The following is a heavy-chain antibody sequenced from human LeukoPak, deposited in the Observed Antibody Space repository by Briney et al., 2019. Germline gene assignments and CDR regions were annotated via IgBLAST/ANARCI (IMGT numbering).Heavy chain of an antibody. Sequence: GQSLKISCKGSGYSFTSYWIGWVRQMPGKGLEWMGSIYPVDSDTSYSPSFEGQLTISADKSISTAYLQWSSQKATDTAMYYCALTDQTLRNWFDPSGQGTLVTVSS. CDR3: ALTDQTLRNWFDP. CDR2: IYPVDSDT. CDR1: GYSFTSYW. D-gene: IGHD1-14*01. V-gene: IGHV5-51*01. J-gene: IGHJ5*02.